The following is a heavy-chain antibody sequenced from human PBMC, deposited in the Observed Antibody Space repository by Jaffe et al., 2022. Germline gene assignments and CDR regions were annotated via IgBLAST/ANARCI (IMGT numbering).Heavy chain of an antibody. CDR1: GFTFSSYE. CDR3: ARDLDGNSALEPHYFDY. CDR2: ISSSGSTI. D-gene: IGHD4-17*01. J-gene: IGHJ4*02. V-gene: IGHV3-48*03. Sequence: EVQLVESGGGLVQPGGSLRLSCAASGFTFSSYEMNWVRQAPGKGLEWVSYISSSGSTIYYADSVKGRFTISRDNAKNSLYLQMNSLRAEDTAVYYCARDLDGNSALEPHYFDYWGQGTLVTVSS.